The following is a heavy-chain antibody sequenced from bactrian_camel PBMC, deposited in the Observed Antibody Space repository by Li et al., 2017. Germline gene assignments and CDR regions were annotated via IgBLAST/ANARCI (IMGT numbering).Heavy chain of an antibody. CDR3: AASTVRDGGEWRLPSRYNS. V-gene: IGHV3S57*01. CDR1: GYTARYYC. J-gene: IGHJ4*01. CDR2: IFNRGTT. D-gene: IGHD1*01. Sequence: HVQLVESGGGSVQAGGSLRLSCAVSGYTARYYCMAWFRQAPGNARERVARIFNRGTTTYADSVKGRFTISPDNEKNTVYLQMNSLQPDDTAMYYCAASTVRDGGEWRLPSRYNSWGQGTQVTVS.